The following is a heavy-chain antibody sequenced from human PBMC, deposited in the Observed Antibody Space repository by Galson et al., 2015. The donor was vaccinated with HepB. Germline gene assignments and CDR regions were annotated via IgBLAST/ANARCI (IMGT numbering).Heavy chain of an antibody. V-gene: IGHV3-49*04. Sequence: SLRLSCAAPGFTFRDHAMNWVRQAPGKGLEWVGFIRSKAYGGTTEYAASVKGRFTISRDDSKSIAYLQMSGLKTEDTAVYYCTRASLPDYGDHELYFQHWGQGTLVTVSS. J-gene: IGHJ1*01. CDR2: IRSKAYGGTT. CDR1: GFTFRDHA. D-gene: IGHD4-17*01. CDR3: TRASLPDYGDHELYFQH.